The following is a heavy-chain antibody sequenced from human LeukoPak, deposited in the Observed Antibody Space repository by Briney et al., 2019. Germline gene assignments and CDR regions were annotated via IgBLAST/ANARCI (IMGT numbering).Heavy chain of an antibody. CDR2: IYASGST. V-gene: IGHV4-4*07. Sequence: SETLSLTCTVSGGSINYNYWSWIRQPAGRGLEWIGRIYASGSTNYNPSLKSQVTMSVDTSNNQPSLKMTSVTAADTAVYYCARGAYCSSTSCSLDYWGQGTLVTLSS. D-gene: IGHD2-2*01. J-gene: IGHJ4*02. CDR1: GGSINYNY. CDR3: ARGAYCSSTSCSLDY.